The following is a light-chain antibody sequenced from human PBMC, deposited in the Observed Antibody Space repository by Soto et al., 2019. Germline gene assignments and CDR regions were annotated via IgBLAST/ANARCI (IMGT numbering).Light chain of an antibody. CDR3: AAWDDSLNGVV. CDR2: SDN. J-gene: IGLJ2*01. Sequence: QSVLTQPPSASETPGQRVTISCSGSSSNIGGNTVNWYQQLPGTAPKLLIYSDNQRPSGVPDRFSGSKSGTSASLAIGGLRSEDEADYYCAAWDDSLNGVVFGGGTKLTVL. V-gene: IGLV1-44*01. CDR1: SSNIGGNT.